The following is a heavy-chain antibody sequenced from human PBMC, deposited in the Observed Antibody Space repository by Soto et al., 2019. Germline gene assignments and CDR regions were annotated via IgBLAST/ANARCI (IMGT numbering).Heavy chain of an antibody. J-gene: IGHJ4*02. D-gene: IGHD5-12*01. CDR3: ANVPLRPYHFDY. CDR1: GFTFRNYA. Sequence: QVQLVDSGGGVVQPGRSLRLSCAASGFTFRNYAMHWVRQAPGKGLEWVALISNDGSNKYYADSVKGRFTISRDNSRNTLYLQMNTLRAEDTAVYFCANVPLRPYHFDYWGQGTLVTVSS. V-gene: IGHV3-30*04. CDR2: ISNDGSNK.